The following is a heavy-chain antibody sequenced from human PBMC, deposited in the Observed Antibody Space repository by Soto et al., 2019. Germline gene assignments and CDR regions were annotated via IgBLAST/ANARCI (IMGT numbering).Heavy chain of an antibody. Sequence: QVQLVQSGAEVKKPGSSVKVSCKASGGTFSSYAISWVRQAPGQGLEWMGGIIPIFGTAKYAQKFQGRVTITADESTSTAYMELSSLRSEDTAVYYCASSGIAVAGWAYYFDYWGQGTLVTVSS. V-gene: IGHV1-69*01. J-gene: IGHJ4*02. D-gene: IGHD6-19*01. CDR2: IIPIFGTA. CDR1: GGTFSSYA. CDR3: ASSGIAVAGWAYYFDY.